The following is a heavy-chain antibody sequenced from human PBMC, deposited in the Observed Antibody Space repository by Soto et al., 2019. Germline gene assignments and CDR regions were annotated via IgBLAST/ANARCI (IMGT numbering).Heavy chain of an antibody. D-gene: IGHD1-1*01. Sequence: PSETLSLTCIVSGGSISSYYWSWIRQPPGKGLEWIGYIYNSGSTSYKPSLKSRVTIPIDTSKNQFSLKLSSVTAADTAVYYCARTDYNYNWFDPWGQGTLVTVSS. J-gene: IGHJ5*02. CDR3: ARTDYNYNWFDP. CDR1: GGSISSYY. CDR2: IYNSGST. V-gene: IGHV4-59*01.